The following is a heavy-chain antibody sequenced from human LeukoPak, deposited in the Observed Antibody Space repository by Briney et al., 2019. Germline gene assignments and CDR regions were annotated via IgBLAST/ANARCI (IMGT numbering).Heavy chain of an antibody. J-gene: IGHJ3*02. CDR2: IYSGGRT. Sequence: GGPLSLSCTVSGFTDNSNYISWVRQAPGKGRIWFSVIYSGGRTYSAKSVKGRFTISKRKSQNTLYRQMNSLRAEDTAVYYCAREGIQHDAFDIWGQGTMVTVSS. CDR3: AREGIQHDAFDI. V-gene: IGHV3-53*04. CDR1: GFTDNSNY. D-gene: IGHD5-18*01.